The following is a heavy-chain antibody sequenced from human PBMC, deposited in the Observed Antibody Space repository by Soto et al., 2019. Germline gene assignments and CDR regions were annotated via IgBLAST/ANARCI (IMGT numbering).Heavy chain of an antibody. CDR1: GGSISSYY. V-gene: IGHV4-59*01. Sequence: PSETLSLTCTVSGGSISSYYWSWIRQPPGKGLEWIGYIYYSGSTNYNPSLKSRVTISVDTSKNQFSLKLSSVTAADTAVYYCARADRDYYYGMDVWGQGTTVTVSS. CDR3: ARADRDYYYGMDV. CDR2: IYYSGST. J-gene: IGHJ6*02.